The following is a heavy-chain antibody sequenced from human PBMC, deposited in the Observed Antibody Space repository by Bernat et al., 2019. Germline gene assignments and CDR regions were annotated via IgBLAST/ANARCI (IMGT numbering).Heavy chain of an antibody. CDR2: IYWDDDK. J-gene: IGHJ4*02. V-gene: IGHV2-5*02. D-gene: IGHD6-13*01. CDR3: GPRWIYYRSNWNGGFFDY. CDR1: GFSLSTNGEG. Sequence: QITLKESGPTLVTPTQTLTLTCTFSGFSLSTNGEGVGWVRQPPGKALEWLAFIYWDDDKRYSPSLRSRLTITKDTSKNQVVLTVTNLDPVDTATYYCGPRWIYYRSNWNGGFFDYWGQGSLVPVSS.